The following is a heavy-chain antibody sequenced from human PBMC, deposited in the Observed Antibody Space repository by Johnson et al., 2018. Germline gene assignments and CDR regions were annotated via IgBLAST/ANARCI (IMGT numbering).Heavy chain of an antibody. Sequence: QVQLVQSGAEVKKPGSSVKVSCKSSGGTFSSYPLSWVRQAPGQGLEWVGGIIPIFGTANYAQKFQGRVTITAAEPKSTAYMELGSLRSEETAVYYCARGVFAAITGTTAYYYGMDVWGQGTTVTVSS. CDR2: IIPIFGTA. CDR3: ARGVFAAITGTTAYYYGMDV. CDR1: GGTFSSYP. V-gene: IGHV1-69*12. D-gene: IGHD1-14*01. J-gene: IGHJ6*02.